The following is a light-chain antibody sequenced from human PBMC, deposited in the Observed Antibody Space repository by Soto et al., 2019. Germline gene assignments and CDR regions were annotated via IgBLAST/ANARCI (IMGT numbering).Light chain of an antibody. CDR1: QSVLRSSNNKNS. Sequence: DIVMTQSPDSLAASLGERATINCKSSQSVLRSSNNKNSLAWYQQRPGQPPKLLIYWASVRESGVPDRFSGSESGTDFTLTISGLQAEDVAVYYCQQYYGAADTFGQGTKLEIK. V-gene: IGKV4-1*01. CDR3: QQYYGAADT. CDR2: WAS. J-gene: IGKJ2*01.